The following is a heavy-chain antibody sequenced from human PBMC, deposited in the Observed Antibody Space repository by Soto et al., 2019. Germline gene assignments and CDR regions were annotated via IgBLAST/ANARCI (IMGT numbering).Heavy chain of an antibody. V-gene: IGHV3-21*01. D-gene: IGHD5-18*01. J-gene: IGHJ4*02. CDR3: TRRGGYSYYFDY. Sequence: EVQLVESGGGLVKPGGSLRLSCAASGFTFSSYSMNWVRQAPGKGLEWVSSISSSSSYIYYADSVKGRFTISRDNAKNSLYLQMNSLRAEDTVVYYCTRRGGYSYYFDYWGQGTLVTVSS. CDR2: ISSSSSYI. CDR1: GFTFSSYS.